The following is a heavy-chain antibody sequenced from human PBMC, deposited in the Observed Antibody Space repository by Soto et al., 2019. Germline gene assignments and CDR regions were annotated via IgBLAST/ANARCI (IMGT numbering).Heavy chain of an antibody. CDR1: GFTFSSYA. CDR3: AKNYYDSSGYYYVPPVDY. CDR2: ISGSGGST. J-gene: IGHJ4*02. V-gene: IGHV3-23*01. Sequence: LRLSCAASGFTFSSYAMSWVRQAPGKGLEWVSAISGSGGSTYYADSVKGRFTISRDNSKNTLYLQMNSLRAEDTAVYYCAKNYYDSSGYYYVPPVDYWGQGTLVTVSS. D-gene: IGHD3-22*01.